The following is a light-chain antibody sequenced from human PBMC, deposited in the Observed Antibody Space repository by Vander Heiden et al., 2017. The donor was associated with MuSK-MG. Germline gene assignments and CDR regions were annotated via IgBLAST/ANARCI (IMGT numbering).Light chain of an antibody. CDR3: SSYSTASSLL. CDR2: DVT. V-gene: IGLV2-14*01. CDR1: PSDTADYKY. Sequence: QPALTHPASVSGPPGQSVPLPCSGDPSDTADYKYVSWYQQRPGEAPQLLIYDVTWRPSGVATRFSGSKSGNTASLIIFGLRSEDEATYYCSSYSTASSLLFGGGTKLTVL. J-gene: IGLJ2*01.